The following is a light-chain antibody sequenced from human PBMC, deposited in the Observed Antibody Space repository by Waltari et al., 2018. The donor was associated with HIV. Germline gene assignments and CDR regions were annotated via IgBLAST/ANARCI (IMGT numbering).Light chain of an antibody. V-gene: IGKV1-12*01. Sequence: DIQMTQSPSSVSASIGDRVTITCRASQDIANWLAWYQQRPGQAPKLLIYVASTLQTGAPSRFSGNGSGTDFTFTINNLQPEDLATYYCQQANSFPLTFGGGTKVEI. CDR2: VAS. J-gene: IGKJ4*01. CDR3: QQANSFPLT. CDR1: QDIANW.